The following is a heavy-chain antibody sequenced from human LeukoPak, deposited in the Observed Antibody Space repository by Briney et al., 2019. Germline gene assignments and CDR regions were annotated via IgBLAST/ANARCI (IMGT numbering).Heavy chain of an antibody. CDR3: ARDGGGGPYYFDY. D-gene: IGHD3-16*01. Sequence: ASVKVSCKASGFIFSSSAVQWVRQARGQRLEWIGWIVVGSGNTNYAQNFQERVTITRDTSTSTVYMELSSLRSEDTAVYYCARDGGGGPYYFDYWGQGTLVTVSS. CDR2: IVVGSGNT. CDR1: GFIFSSSA. V-gene: IGHV1-58*01. J-gene: IGHJ4*02.